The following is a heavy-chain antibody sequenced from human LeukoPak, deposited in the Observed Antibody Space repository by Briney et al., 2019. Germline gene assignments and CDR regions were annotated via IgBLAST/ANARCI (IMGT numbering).Heavy chain of an antibody. J-gene: IGHJ4*02. CDR1: GFTFTNAW. CDR3: ARGLSEVFF. D-gene: IGHD2-8*01. CDR2: INHIGST. Sequence: GSLRLSCVDSGFTFTNAWMSWVRQPPGKGLEWIGNINHIGSTNYNPSLKSRVSISVDTSKKQFSLRLSSVTAADTAVYYCARGLSEVFFWGQGTLVTVSS. V-gene: IGHV4-34*01.